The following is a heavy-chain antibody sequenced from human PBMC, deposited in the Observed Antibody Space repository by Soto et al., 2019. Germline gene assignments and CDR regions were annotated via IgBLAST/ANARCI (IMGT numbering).Heavy chain of an antibody. CDR2: VYHTGRT. V-gene: IGHV4-61*01. J-gene: IGHJ4*02. Sequence: QVQLQESCPGLVKPSETLSLTCTVSGGSFKSGSYSWSWIRQPPGKGLEWIGYVYHTGRTSYNPSIKGRVSLSMDTSKNQFSLNLDSVTAADTAVYFCARDFAYFDSWGQGTLVTVSA. CDR3: ARDFAYFDS. D-gene: IGHD3-3*01. CDR1: GGSFKSGSYS.